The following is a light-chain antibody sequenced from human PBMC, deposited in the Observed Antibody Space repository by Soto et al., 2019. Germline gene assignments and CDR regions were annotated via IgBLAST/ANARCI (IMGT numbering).Light chain of an antibody. V-gene: IGKV3-15*01. J-gene: IGKJ5*01. CDR1: QSISSN. CDR3: QHYNNWSS. CDR2: GAS. Sequence: EIVMTQSPASLSVSPGERATLSCRASQSISSNIAWYQQKPGQAPRLLISGASTRATGIPARFSGSGSGTEFTLTISSLQSEDFAVYYCQHYNNWSSFGQGTRLEIK.